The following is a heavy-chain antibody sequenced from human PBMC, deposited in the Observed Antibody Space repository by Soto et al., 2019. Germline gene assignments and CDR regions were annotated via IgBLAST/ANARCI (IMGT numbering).Heavy chain of an antibody. Sequence: SVKVSCKASGVTFSSYAISWVRQAPGQGLEWMGGIIPIFGTANYAQKFQGRVTITADKSTSTAYMELSSLRSEDTAVYYCARVGRDGYKPWWAVGAFDIWGQGTMVTVSS. CDR3: ARVGRDGYKPWWAVGAFDI. J-gene: IGHJ3*02. CDR1: GVTFSSYA. D-gene: IGHD2-8*02. V-gene: IGHV1-69*06. CDR2: IIPIFGTA.